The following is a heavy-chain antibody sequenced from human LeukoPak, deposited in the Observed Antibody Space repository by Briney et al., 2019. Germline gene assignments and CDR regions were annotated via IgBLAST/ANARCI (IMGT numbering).Heavy chain of an antibody. CDR3: TKRDYGDLHFDY. J-gene: IGHJ4*02. CDR1: GFTFDDYA. D-gene: IGHD4-17*01. CDR2: ISWNSGSI. V-gene: IGHV3-9*01. Sequence: PGGSLRLSCAASGFTFDDYAMHWVRQAPGKGLEWVSGISWNSGSIGYADSVKGRFTISRDNAKNSLYLQMNSLRAEDTALYYRTKRDYGDLHFDYWGQGTLVTVSS.